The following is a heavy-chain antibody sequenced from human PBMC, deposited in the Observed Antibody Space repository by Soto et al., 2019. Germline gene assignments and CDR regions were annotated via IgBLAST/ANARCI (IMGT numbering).Heavy chain of an antibody. J-gene: IGHJ4*02. D-gene: IGHD1-26*01. Sequence: GGSLRLSCAASGFTFRMSFSSYAMAWVRRAPGKGLEWVAGMSGSGGTTYYADSVKGRFTVSRDNSRNTLYLEMDSLRAEDTGVYYCAKGVSFSPAFYFDSWGQGTLVTVSS. V-gene: IGHV3-23*01. CDR3: AKGVSFSPAFYFDS. CDR1: GFTFRMSFSSYA. CDR2: MSGSGGTT.